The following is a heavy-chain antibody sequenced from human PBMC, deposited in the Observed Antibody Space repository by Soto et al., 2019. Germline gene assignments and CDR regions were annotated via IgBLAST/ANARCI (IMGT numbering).Heavy chain of an antibody. D-gene: IGHD3-3*02. Sequence: SETLSLTCTVSGGSISSGDYYWSWIRQPPGKGLEWIGYIYYSGSTYYNPSLMSRVTISVDTSKNQFSLKLSSVTAADTAVYYCASPKIAFYNWFDPWGQGTLVTVSS. CDR2: IYYSGST. CDR1: GGSISSGDYY. CDR3: ASPKIAFYNWFDP. V-gene: IGHV4-30-4*01. J-gene: IGHJ5*02.